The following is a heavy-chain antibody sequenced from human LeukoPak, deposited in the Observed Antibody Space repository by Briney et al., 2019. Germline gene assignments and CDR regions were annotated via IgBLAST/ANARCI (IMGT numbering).Heavy chain of an antibody. V-gene: IGHV3-21*01. CDR3: AREGGYCSSTSCYVEYFQH. D-gene: IGHD2-2*01. J-gene: IGHJ1*01. CDR2: ISSSSSYI. Sequence: GSLRLSCAASGFTFSSYSMNWVRQAPGKGLEWVSSISSSSSYIYYADSVKGRFTISRDNAKNSLYLQMNSLRAEDTAVYYCAREGGYCSSTSCYVEYFQHWGQGTLVTVSS. CDR1: GFTFSSYS.